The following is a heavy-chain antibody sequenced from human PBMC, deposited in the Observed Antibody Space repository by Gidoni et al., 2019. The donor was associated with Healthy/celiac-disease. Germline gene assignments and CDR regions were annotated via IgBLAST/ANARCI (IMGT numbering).Heavy chain of an antibody. Sequence: EVQLVQSGAEVNKPGESLRISCKGSGYSFTSYWISWVRQMPGKGLEWMGRIDPSDSYTNYSPSFQGHVTISADKSISTAYLQWSSLKASDTAMYYCAVRRDCSSTSCSYWYFDLWGRGTLVTVSS. V-gene: IGHV5-10-1*01. CDR2: IDPSDSYT. J-gene: IGHJ2*01. D-gene: IGHD2-2*01. CDR3: AVRRDCSSTSCSYWYFDL. CDR1: GYSFTSYW.